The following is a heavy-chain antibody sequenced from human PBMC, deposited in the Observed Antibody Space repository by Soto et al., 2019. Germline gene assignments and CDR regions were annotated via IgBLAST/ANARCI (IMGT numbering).Heavy chain of an antibody. CDR2: ISYDGSNK. CDR1: GFTFSSYG. CDR3: AKDQGRFLEWFDY. D-gene: IGHD3-3*01. Sequence: GGSLRLSCAASGFTFSSYGMHWVRQAPGKGLEWVAVISYDGSNKYYADSVKGRFTISRDNSKNTLYLQMNSLRAEDTAVYYCAKDQGRFLEWFDYWGQGTLVTVSS. V-gene: IGHV3-30*18. J-gene: IGHJ4*02.